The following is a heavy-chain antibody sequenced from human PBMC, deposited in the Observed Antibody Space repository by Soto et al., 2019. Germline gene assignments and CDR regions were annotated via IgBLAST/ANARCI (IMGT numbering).Heavy chain of an antibody. CDR2: ISYDGSNK. D-gene: IGHD2-2*01. J-gene: IGHJ4*02. CDR3: ARGPSSLTRLDH. V-gene: IGHV3-30-3*01. Sequence: GGSLSLSVSACGFRFCSYSMHWVRQTPGKGLEWVAVISYDGSNKYYADSVKGRFTISRDNSKNTLYLQMNSLRAEDTAVYYCARGPSSLTRLDHWGQGTLVPVSS. CDR1: GFRFCSYS.